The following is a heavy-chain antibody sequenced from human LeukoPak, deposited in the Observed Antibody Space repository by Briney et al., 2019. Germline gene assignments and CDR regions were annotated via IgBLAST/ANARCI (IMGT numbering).Heavy chain of an antibody. CDR2: ISRSSRHI. Sequence: GGSLRLSCAASGFTFSSYSMNWVRQAPGKGLEWVSSISRSSRHIYYADSVKGRFTISRDDAKNSVYLQMISLRAEETAVYYCVRDFNTVTTAYLHHWGQGTLVTVSS. J-gene: IGHJ1*01. D-gene: IGHD4-17*01. CDR1: GFTFSSYS. V-gene: IGHV3-21*01. CDR3: VRDFNTVTTAYLHH.